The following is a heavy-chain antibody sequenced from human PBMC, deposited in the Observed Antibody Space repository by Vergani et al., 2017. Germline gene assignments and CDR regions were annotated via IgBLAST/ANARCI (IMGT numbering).Heavy chain of an antibody. D-gene: IGHD3-22*01. J-gene: IGHJ4*02. Sequence: QVQLQESGPGLEKRSETLSLTCTVSGHSITSGYFWGWIRQAQGKGLEWIGGVNHSGTTYYNPSLKSRVTISVDTSKNQFSLRLSSVTAADTAVYYCARVDGSGYYSDYWGQGTLVTVSS. CDR1: GHSITSGYF. CDR2: VNHSGTT. V-gene: IGHV4-38-2*02. CDR3: ARVDGSGYYSDY.